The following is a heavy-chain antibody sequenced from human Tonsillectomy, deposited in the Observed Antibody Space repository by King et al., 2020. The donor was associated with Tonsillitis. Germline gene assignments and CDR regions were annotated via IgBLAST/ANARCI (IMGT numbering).Heavy chain of an antibody. CDR2: IYYSGST. Sequence: VQLQESGPGLVKPSETLSLTCTVSGGSISSHFWSWIRQPPGKGLEWIGYIYYSGSTNYNPSLKSRVTISIDTSKSQFSLKLSSVTAADTAVYYCARHRDIAATSHESRFDPWGQGSLVTVSS. CDR3: ARHRDIAATSHESRFDP. D-gene: IGHD6-25*01. J-gene: IGHJ5*02. CDR1: GGSISSHF. V-gene: IGHV4-59*08.